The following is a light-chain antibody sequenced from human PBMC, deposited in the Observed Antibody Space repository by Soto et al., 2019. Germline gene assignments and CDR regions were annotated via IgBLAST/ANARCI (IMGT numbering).Light chain of an antibody. CDR1: SSDVGGYNY. J-gene: IGLJ3*02. CDR2: EVT. Sequence: QSVLTQPPSASGSPGQAVAISCTGTSSDVGGYNYVSWYRQHPGKAPKLVIYEVTKRPSGVPDRFSGSKSGNTASLTVSGLQADDEADYYCCSYGGSNNWVFGGGTKVTVL. CDR3: CSYGGSNNWV. V-gene: IGLV2-8*01.